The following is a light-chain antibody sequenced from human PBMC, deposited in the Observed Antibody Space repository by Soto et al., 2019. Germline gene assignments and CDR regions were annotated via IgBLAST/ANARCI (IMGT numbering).Light chain of an antibody. V-gene: IGKV3-20*01. CDR1: QSVSSRY. J-gene: IGKJ1*01. CDR2: GAS. Sequence: IVMTQSPDTLSVSPGERATLSCRAGQSVSSRYLAWYQQKPGQAPRLLIYGASSRATGIPDRFTGSGAGTDFALSIRGLEREHSAVYSCQQYGTPHPRTFGKGTQVEIK. CDR3: QQYGTPHPRT.